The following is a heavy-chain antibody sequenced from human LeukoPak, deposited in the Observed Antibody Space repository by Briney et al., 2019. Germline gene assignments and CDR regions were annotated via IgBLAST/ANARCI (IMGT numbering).Heavy chain of an antibody. D-gene: IGHD3-10*01. CDR2: ISWNSGSI. J-gene: IGHJ5*02. Sequence: PGRSLRLSCTASGFTFDDYAMYWVRQAPGKGLEWVSGISWNSGSIAYADSVKGRFTISRDNAKNSLYLQVNSLRAEDTALYYCVKGRWFGELLSWGQGTLVSVSS. CDR1: GFTFDDYA. CDR3: VKGRWFGELLS. V-gene: IGHV3-9*01.